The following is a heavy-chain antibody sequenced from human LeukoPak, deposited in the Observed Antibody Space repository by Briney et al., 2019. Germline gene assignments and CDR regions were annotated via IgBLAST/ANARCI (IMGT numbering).Heavy chain of an antibody. J-gene: IGHJ3*02. V-gene: IGHV4-4*09. CDR3: ARLRAGPYGAFDI. CDR2: IYTSGST. CDR1: GGSISSYY. Sequence: SETLSLTCTVSGGSISSYYWSWIRQPPGKGLEWIGYIYTSGSTNYNPSLKSRVTISVDTSKNQFSLKLSSVTAADTAVYYCARLRAGPYGAFDIWGQGTMVTVSS. D-gene: IGHD6-19*01.